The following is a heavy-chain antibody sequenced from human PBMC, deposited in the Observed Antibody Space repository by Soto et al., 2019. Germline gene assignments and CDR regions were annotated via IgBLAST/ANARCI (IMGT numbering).Heavy chain of an antibody. Sequence: GGSLILSCAASGSTFSSHGMNWVRQAPGKGLEWVSSINSGSSYIYYADSVKGRFTISRDNAKNSLYLQMNSLRAEDTAVYYCARAPYYYDSSGYFGGMDVWGQGTTVTVSS. J-gene: IGHJ6*02. D-gene: IGHD3-22*01. CDR3: ARAPYYYDSSGYFGGMDV. CDR1: GSTFSSHG. V-gene: IGHV3-21*01. CDR2: INSGSSYI.